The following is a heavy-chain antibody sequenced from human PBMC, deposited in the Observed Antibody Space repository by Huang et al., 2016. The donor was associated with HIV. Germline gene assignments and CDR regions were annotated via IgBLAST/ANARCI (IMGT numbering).Heavy chain of an antibody. CDR1: GYIFTAYY. Sequence: QEQLVQSGAEVKKPGASVKVSCEASGYIFTAYYMHWVRQAPGQGLEWMGWINPSNGGTKYAQRFQGRVTLTRDTSISTAYMELRSLTSDDTAIYYCARGPYHDFWSGSNWFDPWGQGTLVSVSS. J-gene: IGHJ5*02. V-gene: IGHV1-2*02. D-gene: IGHD3-3*01. CDR3: ARGPYHDFWSGSNWFDP. CDR2: INPSNGGT.